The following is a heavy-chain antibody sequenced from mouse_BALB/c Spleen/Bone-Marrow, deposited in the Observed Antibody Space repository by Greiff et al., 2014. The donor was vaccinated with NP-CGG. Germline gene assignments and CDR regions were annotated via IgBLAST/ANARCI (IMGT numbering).Heavy chain of an antibody. D-gene: IGHD1-1*01. CDR1: GYTFAAYA. CDR3: ARNFYGSSYFDY. CDR2: ISTYSGNT. Sequence: QVQLKQSGPEVVRPGVSVKLSCKGSGYTFAAYAMHWVKQSHAESLEWIGLISTYSGNTHYNQDFKGKAIMTVDKSSSTAYMELARLTSEDSAIYYCARNFYGSSYFDYWGQGTTLTVSS. V-gene: IGHV1-67*01. J-gene: IGHJ2*01.